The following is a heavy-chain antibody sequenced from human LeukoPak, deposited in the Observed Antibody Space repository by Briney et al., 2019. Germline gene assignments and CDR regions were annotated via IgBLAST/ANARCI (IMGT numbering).Heavy chain of an antibody. CDR3: ARGVDYYGV. J-gene: IGHJ4*02. D-gene: IGHD3-10*01. CDR2: IKQDGSEK. Sequence: PGGSLRLSCAASGFTFSDNSMNWVRQAPGKGLEWVANIKQDGSEKYYVDSVKGRFTISRDNAKNSLYLQMNSLRAEDTAVYYCARGVDYYGVWGQGTLVTVSS. CDR1: GFTFSDNS. V-gene: IGHV3-7*01.